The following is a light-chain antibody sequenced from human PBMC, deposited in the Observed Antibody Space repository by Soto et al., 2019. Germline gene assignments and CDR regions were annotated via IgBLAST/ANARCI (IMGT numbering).Light chain of an antibody. CDR2: AAS. Sequence: DIQMTHSPSTVSTSVGDTVTITCRASQSISTRLAWYQQKAGKAPKLLIFAASSLQSGVPSRFSGSRSGPDFTLTISSLQPEDFATYYCQQSYSSPPTFGQGTKVDI. CDR3: QQSYSSPPT. J-gene: IGKJ1*01. V-gene: IGKV1-39*01. CDR1: QSISTR.